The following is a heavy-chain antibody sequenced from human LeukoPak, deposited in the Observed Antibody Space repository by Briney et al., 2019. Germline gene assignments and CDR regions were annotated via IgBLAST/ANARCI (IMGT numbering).Heavy chain of an antibody. D-gene: IGHD2-2*01. Sequence: SETLSLTCAVYGGSFSGYYWSWIRQPPGKGLEWIGEINHSGSTNYNPSLKSRVTISVDTSKNQFSLKLSSVTAADTAAYYCARGPRVPLVPAAEVDPWGQGTLVTVSS. CDR3: ARGPRVPLVPAAEVDP. V-gene: IGHV4-34*01. CDR1: GGSFSGYY. J-gene: IGHJ5*02. CDR2: INHSGST.